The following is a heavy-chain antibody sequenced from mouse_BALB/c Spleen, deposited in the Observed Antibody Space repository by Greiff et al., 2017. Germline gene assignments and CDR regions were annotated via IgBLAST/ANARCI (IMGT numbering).Heavy chain of an antibody. CDR2: INPSNGGT. J-gene: IGHJ3*01. V-gene: IGHV1S81*02. CDR3: TRSRYDGYPAWFAY. CDR1: GYTFTSYY. Sequence: VQLQQPGAELVKPGASVKLSCKASGYTFTSYYMYWVKQRPGQGLEWIGGINPSNGGTNFNEKFKSKATLTVDKSSSTAYMQLSSLTSEDSAVYYCTRSRYDGYPAWFAYWGQGTLVTVSA. D-gene: IGHD2-3*01.